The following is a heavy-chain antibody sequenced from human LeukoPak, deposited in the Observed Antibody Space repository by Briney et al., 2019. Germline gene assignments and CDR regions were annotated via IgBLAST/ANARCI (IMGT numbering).Heavy chain of an antibody. V-gene: IGHV4-31*03. CDR1: GGSISSGGYY. Sequence: SGTLSLTCTVSGGSISSGGYYWSWIRQHPGKGLEWIGNIYYSGSPNYNPSLKSRITISVDTSKNQFSLKLSSVTAADTAVYYCARKNCGGDCYSFNWFDPWGQGTLVTVSS. CDR2: IYYSGSP. D-gene: IGHD2-21*02. J-gene: IGHJ5*02. CDR3: ARKNCGGDCYSFNWFDP.